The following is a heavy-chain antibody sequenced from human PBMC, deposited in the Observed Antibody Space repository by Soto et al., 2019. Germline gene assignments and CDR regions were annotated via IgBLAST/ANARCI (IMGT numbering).Heavy chain of an antibody. J-gene: IGHJ4*02. Sequence: QVQLQESGPGLVKPSQTLSLTCTVSGGSISSGDHYWTWIRQPPGKGLEWIGCIYYRGRTYYSPSLKSRVSMSVDTSKNQCSLELSSVTAADTAVYYCARNYGGDYSDYWGQGALVTVSS. CDR1: GGSISSGDHY. CDR2: IYYRGRT. D-gene: IGHD2-21*01. V-gene: IGHV4-30-4*01. CDR3: ARNYGGDYSDY.